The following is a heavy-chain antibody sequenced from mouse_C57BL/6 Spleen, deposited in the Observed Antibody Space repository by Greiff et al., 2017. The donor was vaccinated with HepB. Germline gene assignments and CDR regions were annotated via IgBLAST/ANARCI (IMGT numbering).Heavy chain of an antibody. D-gene: IGHD2-2*01. CDR1: GYTFTSYW. CDR2: IDPNSGGT. Sequence: QVQLQQPGAELVKPGASVKLSCKASGYTFTSYWMHWVKQRPGRGLEWIGMIDPNSGGTKYNEKFKSKATLTVDKPSSTAYMQLSSLTSEDSAVYYCARKGYGYDETWFAYWGQGTLVTVSA. J-gene: IGHJ3*01. V-gene: IGHV1-72*01. CDR3: ARKGYGYDETWFAY.